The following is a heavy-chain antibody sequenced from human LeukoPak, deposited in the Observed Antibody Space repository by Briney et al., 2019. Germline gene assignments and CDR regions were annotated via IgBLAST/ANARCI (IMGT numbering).Heavy chain of an antibody. Sequence: GSSVKVSCKASGGTFSGYAISWVRQAPGQGLEWMGGIIPIFGTANYAQKFQGRVTITADESTSTAYMELSSLRSEDTAVYYCARAKRWLQLEAFDIWGQGTMVTVSS. CDR3: ARAKRWLQLEAFDI. V-gene: IGHV1-69*01. D-gene: IGHD5-24*01. CDR2: IIPIFGTA. CDR1: GGTFSGYA. J-gene: IGHJ3*02.